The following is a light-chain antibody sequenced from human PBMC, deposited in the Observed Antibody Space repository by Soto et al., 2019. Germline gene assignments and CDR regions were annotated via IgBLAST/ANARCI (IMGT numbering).Light chain of an antibody. CDR3: SSYADFNNVL. V-gene: IGLV2-8*01. CDR2: EVT. Sequence: QSALTQPPSASGSPGQSVTISCTGTSSDLRDSDFISWYQLYPGKAPKLMIYEVTKRPSGVPDRFSGSKSVNMAYLTVSGLQAEDEAEYYCSSYADFNNVLFGRGTKLTVL. J-gene: IGLJ3*02. CDR1: SSDLRDSDF.